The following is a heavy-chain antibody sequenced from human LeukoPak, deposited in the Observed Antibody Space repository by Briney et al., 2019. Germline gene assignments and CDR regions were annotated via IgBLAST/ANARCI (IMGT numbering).Heavy chain of an antibody. CDR3: ARQRDFWSGYAY. CDR1: GYSFTSYW. V-gene: IGHV5-51*01. J-gene: IGHJ4*02. CDR2: IYPDDSDT. D-gene: IGHD3-3*01. Sequence: GESLQISCQGSGYSFTSYWISWVRQMPGKGLEWMGIIYPDDSDTRYSPSFQGQVTISADKSISTAYLQWSSLKASDTAMYYCARQRDFWSGYAYWGQGTLVTVSS.